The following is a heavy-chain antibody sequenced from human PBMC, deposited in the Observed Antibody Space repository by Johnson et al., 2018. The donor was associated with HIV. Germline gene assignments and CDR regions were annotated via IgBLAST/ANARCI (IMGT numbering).Heavy chain of an antibody. CDR3: VSSGCQRCAFDI. V-gene: IGHV3-66*01. CDR1: GFTVSSNY. D-gene: IGHD6-19*01. J-gene: IGHJ3*02. Sequence: EVQLVESGGDLVQPGGSLRLSCAASGFTVSSNYMSWVRQAPGKGLEWVSVIYSGGKTYYADSVKGRFTISRDNSKNTLYLQMNSLKADDTAVYYCVSSGCQRCAFDIWGQGTMVTVSS. CDR2: IYSGGKT.